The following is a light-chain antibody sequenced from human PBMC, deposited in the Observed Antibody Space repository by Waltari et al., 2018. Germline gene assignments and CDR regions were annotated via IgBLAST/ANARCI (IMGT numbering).Light chain of an antibody. CDR1: INDIGYYNF. V-gene: IGLV2-14*03. CDR3: ASYTNTNTII. CDR2: DVT. Sequence: QSALTQPASVSGSPGQSITISCTGTINDIGYYNFVSWYQQHPGNAPRLIIFDVTSWPSVVSQRFSGSKSGSAASLTISGLLAEDEADYYCASYTNTNTIIFGEGTKVAVL. J-gene: IGLJ2*01.